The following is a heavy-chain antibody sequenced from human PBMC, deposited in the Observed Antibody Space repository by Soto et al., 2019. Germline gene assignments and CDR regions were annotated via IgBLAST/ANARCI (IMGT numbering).Heavy chain of an antibody. CDR1: GYTFTSYY. Sequence: GASVKVSCKASGYTFTSYYMHWVRQAPGQGLEWMGIINPSGGSTSYAQKFQGRVTMTRDTSTSTVYMELSSLRSEDTAVYYCARTRKKAVLRFLEWLLPTYYYYYGMDVWGQGTTVTVSS. CDR2: INPSGGST. D-gene: IGHD3-3*01. J-gene: IGHJ6*02. V-gene: IGHV1-46*01. CDR3: ARTRKKAVLRFLEWLLPTYYYYYGMDV.